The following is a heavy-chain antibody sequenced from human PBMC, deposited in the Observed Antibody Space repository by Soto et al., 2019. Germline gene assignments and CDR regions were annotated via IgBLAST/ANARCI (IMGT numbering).Heavy chain of an antibody. CDR1: GGSISSRNYS. D-gene: IGHD6-25*01. CDR2: IYYSGSA. V-gene: IGHV4-39*01. CDR3: GSPTFNERLFDY. J-gene: IGHJ4*02. Sequence: SETLSLTCTVSGGSISSRNYSWGWIRQPPGKGLEWIGCIYYSGSAYYNPSLKSRVTISVDTSKKQFSLKLSSVTAADTAVYYCGSPTFNERLFDYWGQGILVTVSS.